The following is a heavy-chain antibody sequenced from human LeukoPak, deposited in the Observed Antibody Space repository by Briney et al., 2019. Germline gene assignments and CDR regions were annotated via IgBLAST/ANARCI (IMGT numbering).Heavy chain of an antibody. Sequence: GGSLRLSCAASGFTFSDYYMSWIRQAPGKGLECVSYISSSASMIYYADSVKGRFTISRDNAKNSLYLQMNSLRADDTAVYYCARGESAMAGPIHDYSGQGTLVTVSS. J-gene: IGHJ4*02. CDR2: ISSSASMI. CDR1: GFTFSDYY. D-gene: IGHD6-19*01. CDR3: ARGESAMAGPIHDY. V-gene: IGHV3-11*01.